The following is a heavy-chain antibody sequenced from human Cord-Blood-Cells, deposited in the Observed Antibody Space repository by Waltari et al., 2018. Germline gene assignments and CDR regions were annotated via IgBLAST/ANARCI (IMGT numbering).Heavy chain of an antibody. V-gene: IGHV2-5*02. CDR1: GFSLSTSGVG. Sequence: QITLKESGPTLVKPTQTLTLTCTFSGFSLSTSGVGVGWIRQPPGKALGWPALIYWDDDKRYSPSLKSRLTITKDPSNNQVVLTMTKMDPVDTATYYCAHGGIAAAEPVFDYWGQGTLVTVSS. D-gene: IGHD6-13*01. CDR3: AHGGIAAAEPVFDY. CDR2: IYWDDDK. J-gene: IGHJ4*02.